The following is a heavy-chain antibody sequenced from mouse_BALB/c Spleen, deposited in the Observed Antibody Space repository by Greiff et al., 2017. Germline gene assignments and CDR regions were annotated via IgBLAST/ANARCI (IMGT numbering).Heavy chain of an antibody. Sequence: QVQLQQPGAELVRPGASVKLSCKASGYTFTSYWINWVKQRPGQGLEWIGNIYPSDSYTNYNQKFKGKATLTADKSSSTAYMQLSSLTSEDSAVYFCARSGDGNLDYWGQGTSVTVSS. CDR1: GYTFTSYW. J-gene: IGHJ4*01. CDR2: IYPSDSYT. V-gene: IGHV1-69*02. CDR3: ARSGDGNLDY. D-gene: IGHD2-1*01.